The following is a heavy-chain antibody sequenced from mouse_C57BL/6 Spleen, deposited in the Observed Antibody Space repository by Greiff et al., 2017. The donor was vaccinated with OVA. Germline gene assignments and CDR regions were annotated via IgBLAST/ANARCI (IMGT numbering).Heavy chain of an antibody. V-gene: IGHV5-4*03. J-gene: IGHJ4*01. CDR2: ISDGGSYT. CDR1: GFTFSSYA. D-gene: IGHD1-1*01. CDR3: ARGSGSYAMDY. Sequence: EVMLVESGGGLVKPGGSLKLSCAASGFTFSSYAMSWVRQTPEKRLEWVATISDGGSYTYYPDNVTGRFTISRDNAKNNLYLQMSHLKSEDTAMYYCARGSGSYAMDYWGQGTSVTVSS.